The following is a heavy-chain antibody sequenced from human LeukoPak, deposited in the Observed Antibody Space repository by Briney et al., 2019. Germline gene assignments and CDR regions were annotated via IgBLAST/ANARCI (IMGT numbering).Heavy chain of an antibody. CDR2: INAYNDYT. Sequence: VASLRVSCKASGYTFTNYCITWGRQAPGQGLEWMGWINAYNDYTNYAQKIQDRVTVTTDTSTSTAYMELRSLRSDDTAVYYCARGRGSSDWYYCDNWGQGTLVTVSS. V-gene: IGHV1-18*04. J-gene: IGHJ4*02. CDR1: GYTFTNYC. D-gene: IGHD6-19*01. CDR3: ARGRGSSDWYYCDN.